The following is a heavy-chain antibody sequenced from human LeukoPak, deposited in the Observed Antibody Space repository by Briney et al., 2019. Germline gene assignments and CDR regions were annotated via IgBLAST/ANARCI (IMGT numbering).Heavy chain of an antibody. Sequence: ASVKVSCKASGYTFTSYDINWVRQATGQGLEWMGIINPSGGSTSYAQKFQGRVTMTRDTSTSTVYMELSSLRSEDTAVYYCARGGVGATLMHYWGQGTLVTVSS. V-gene: IGHV1-46*01. CDR2: INPSGGST. J-gene: IGHJ4*02. CDR3: ARGGVGATLMHY. D-gene: IGHD1-26*01. CDR1: GYTFTSYD.